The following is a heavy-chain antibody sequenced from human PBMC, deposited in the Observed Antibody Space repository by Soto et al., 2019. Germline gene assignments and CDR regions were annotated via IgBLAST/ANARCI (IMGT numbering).Heavy chain of an antibody. CDR2: ISGSGGST. CDR1: GFTFSSYA. CDR3: AKAPGYSGYSYGGYFDY. V-gene: IGHV3-23*01. Sequence: EVQLLESGGGLVQPGGSLRLSCAASGFTFSSYAMSWVRQAPGKGLEWVSAISGSGGSTYYADSVKGRFTISRDNSKNKLYLQMNSLRAEDTAVYYCAKAPGYSGYSYGGYFDYWGQGTLVTVSS. J-gene: IGHJ4*02. D-gene: IGHD5-12*01.